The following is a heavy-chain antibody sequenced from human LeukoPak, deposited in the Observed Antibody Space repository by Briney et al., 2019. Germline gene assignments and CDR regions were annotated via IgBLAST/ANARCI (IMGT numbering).Heavy chain of an antibody. D-gene: IGHD1-26*01. V-gene: IGHV3-48*03. CDR1: GFTFSSYE. CDR2: ISSSGSTI. J-gene: IGHJ4*02. Sequence: QPGGSLRLSCAASGFTFSSYEMNWVRQAPGKGLEWVSYISSSGSTIYYADSVKGRFTISRDNAKNSLYLQMNSLRAEDTAVYYCAKRGAEVGATVAPGDYWGQGTLLTVSS. CDR3: AKRGAEVGATVAPGDY.